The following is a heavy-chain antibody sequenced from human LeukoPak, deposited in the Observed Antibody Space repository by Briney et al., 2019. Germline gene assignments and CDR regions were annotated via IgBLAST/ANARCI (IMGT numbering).Heavy chain of an antibody. CDR2: INHSGST. CDR1: GGSFSGYY. J-gene: IGHJ4*02. D-gene: IGHD1-1*01. CDR3: AKTARGYYFDY. Sequence: SETLSLTCAVCGGSFSGYYWSWIRQPPGKGLEWIGEINHSGSTNYNPSLKSRVTISVDTSKNQFSLKLSSVTAADTAVYYCAKTARGYYFDYWGQGTLVTVSS. V-gene: IGHV4-34*01.